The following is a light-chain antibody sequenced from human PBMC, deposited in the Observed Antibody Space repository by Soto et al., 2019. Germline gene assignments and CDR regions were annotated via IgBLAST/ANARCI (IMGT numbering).Light chain of an antibody. CDR1: QSVSSY. V-gene: IGKV3-11*01. CDR3: QQYADWPTT. CDR2: DAS. J-gene: IGKJ1*01. Sequence: EIVLTQSPATLSLSPGEIATLSFSASQSVSSYLAWYQQKPGQAPRLLIYDASNRATGIPARFSGSGSGTDFTLTISSLEPEDFAVYYCQQYADWPTTFGQGTKVDIK.